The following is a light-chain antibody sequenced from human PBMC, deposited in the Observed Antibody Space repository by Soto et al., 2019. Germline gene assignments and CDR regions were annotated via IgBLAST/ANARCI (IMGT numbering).Light chain of an antibody. CDR3: QQYYSYPPIT. CDR1: QGISSY. J-gene: IGKJ5*01. CDR2: AAS. Sequence: AIRMTQSPSSFSASTGDRVTITFRASQGISSYLAWYQQQPGKAPKLLIYAASTLQSGVPSRFSGSGSGTDFTLTISCLQSEDFATYYCQQYYSYPPITFGQGTRLEIK. V-gene: IGKV1-8*01.